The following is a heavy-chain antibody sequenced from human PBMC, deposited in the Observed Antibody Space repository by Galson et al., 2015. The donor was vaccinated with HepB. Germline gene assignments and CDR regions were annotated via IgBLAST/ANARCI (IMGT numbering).Heavy chain of an antibody. D-gene: IGHD3-16*01. J-gene: IGHJ5*02. CDR2: VYFSGTT. Sequence: SETLSLTCTVSGVSITSYSWSWVRQPPGKGLEWIGNVYFSGTTKYNPSLESRVTISLDTSKNQFSLKLDSVTAADTAVYYCARPGYYDNGWFDPWGQGILVTVSS. CDR3: ARPGYYDNGWFDP. V-gene: IGHV4-59*01. CDR1: GVSITSYS.